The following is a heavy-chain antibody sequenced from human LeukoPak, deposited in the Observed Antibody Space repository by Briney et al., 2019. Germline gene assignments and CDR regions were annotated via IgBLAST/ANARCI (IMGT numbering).Heavy chain of an antibody. CDR3: ARGRRAAAYARWFDP. CDR2: IYYSGST. CDR1: GGSIRSYY. Sequence: SETLSLTCTVSGGSIRSYYWSWIRQPPGKGLEWIGYIYYSGSTNYNPSLKSRVTISVDTSKNQFSLKLSSVTAADTAVYYCARGRRAAAYARWFDPWGQGTLVTVSS. J-gene: IGHJ5*02. D-gene: IGHD6-13*01. V-gene: IGHV4-59*12.